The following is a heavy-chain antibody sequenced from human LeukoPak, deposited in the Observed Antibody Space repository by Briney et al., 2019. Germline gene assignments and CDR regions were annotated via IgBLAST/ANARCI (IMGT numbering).Heavy chain of an antibody. CDR1: GGSFSGYY. J-gene: IGHJ3*02. D-gene: IGHD1-26*01. CDR3: ARELLDAFDI. V-gene: IGHV4-34*01. CDR2: INHSGST. Sequence: SETLSLTCAVYGGSFSGYYWSWIRQPPGKGLEWIGEINHSGSTNYNPSLKSRVTISVDKSKNQFSLKLSSVTAADTAVYYCARELLDAFDIWGQGTMVTVSS.